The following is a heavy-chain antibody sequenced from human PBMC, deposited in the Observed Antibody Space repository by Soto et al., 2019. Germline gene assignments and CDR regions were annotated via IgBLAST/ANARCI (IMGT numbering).Heavy chain of an antibody. CDR2: ISGSGAST. D-gene: IGHD5-18*01. V-gene: IGHV3-23*01. CDR3: AKVLEYSYHYYYYYPLDV. CDR1: GFTFSNFA. Sequence: SGGSLRLSCAASGFTFSNFAMAWVRQAPGKGLHWVAAISGSGASTYYADSVKGQFTISRDNSQNMLYLQMDSLRAEDTAVYYCAKVLEYSYHYYYYYPLDVWGQGTTVTVSS. J-gene: IGHJ6*02.